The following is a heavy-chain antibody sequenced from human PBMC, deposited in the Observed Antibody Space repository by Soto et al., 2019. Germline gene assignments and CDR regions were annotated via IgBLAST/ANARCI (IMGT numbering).Heavy chain of an antibody. J-gene: IGHJ4*02. D-gene: IGHD6-13*01. CDR2: ISGSGGST. V-gene: IGHV3-23*01. CDR1: GFTFSSYA. CDR3: AYSSTPFDY. Sequence: EVQLLESGGGLVQPGGSLKLSCAASGFTFSSYAMSWVRQAPGKGLEWVSAISGSGGSTYYADSVKGRFTISRDNSKNTLYLQMYSLRVEDTAVYYCAYSSTPFDYWGQGTLITVST.